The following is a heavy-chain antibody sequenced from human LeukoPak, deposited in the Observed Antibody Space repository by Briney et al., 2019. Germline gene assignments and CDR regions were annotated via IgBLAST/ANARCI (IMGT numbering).Heavy chain of an antibody. J-gene: IGHJ4*02. Sequence: SCKASGYTFTSYGISWVRQAPGKGLEWVANIKQDGSEKYYVDSVKGRFTISRDNAKNSLYLQMNSLRAEDTAVYYCARDCSSTSCYTYYFDYWGQGTLVTVSS. D-gene: IGHD2-2*02. CDR2: IKQDGSEK. CDR3: ARDCSSTSCYTYYFDY. V-gene: IGHV3-7*01. CDR1: GYTFTSYG.